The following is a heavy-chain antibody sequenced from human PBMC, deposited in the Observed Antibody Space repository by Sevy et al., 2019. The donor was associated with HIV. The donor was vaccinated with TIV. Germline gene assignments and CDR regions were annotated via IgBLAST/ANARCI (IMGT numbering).Heavy chain of an antibody. Sequence: GGSLRLSCAASGFTFSSYSMNWVRQAPGKGLEWVSSISSTSNYIYYGDSVKGRYTISRDNAKNSLHLQMNSLRAEDTAVYYCARAGGSTDRGMDVWGQGTTVTVSS. J-gene: IGHJ6*02. D-gene: IGHD3-16*01. V-gene: IGHV3-21*01. CDR1: GFTFSSYS. CDR3: ARAGGSTDRGMDV. CDR2: ISSTSNYI.